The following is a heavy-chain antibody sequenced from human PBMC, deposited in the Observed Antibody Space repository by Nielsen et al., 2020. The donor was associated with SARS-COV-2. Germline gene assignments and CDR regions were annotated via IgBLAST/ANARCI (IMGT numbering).Heavy chain of an antibody. CDR2: ISSSGSTI. Sequence: GGSLRLSCAASGFTFSSYNMNWVRQAPGKGLEWVSYISSSGSTIYYADSVKGRFTISRDNAKNSLYLQMNSLRAEDTAVYYCARELYNVVPQAFDIWGQGTMVTVSS. CDR3: ARELYNVVPQAFDI. V-gene: IGHV3-48*01. J-gene: IGHJ3*02. D-gene: IGHD2-21*01. CDR1: GFTFSSYN.